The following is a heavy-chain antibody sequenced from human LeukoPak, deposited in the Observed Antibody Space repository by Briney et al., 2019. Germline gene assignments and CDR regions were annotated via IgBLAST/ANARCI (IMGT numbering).Heavy chain of an antibody. CDR2: ISWGGGST. J-gene: IGHJ4*02. CDR3: AKGDLYCTSFSCPLHY. CDR1: GFTFDDYT. D-gene: IGHD2-8*01. V-gene: IGHV3-43*01. Sequence: AGGSLRLSCAASGFTFDDYTLHWVRQRPGKGLEWISLISWGGGSTYYADSVKGRFTISRDNDRNALYLQMNSLGTEDTALYYCAKGDLYCTSFSCPLHYWGQGTLVAVSS.